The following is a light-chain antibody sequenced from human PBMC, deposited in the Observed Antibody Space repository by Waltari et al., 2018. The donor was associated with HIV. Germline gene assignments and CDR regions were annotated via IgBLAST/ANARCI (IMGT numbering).Light chain of an antibody. V-gene: IGLV2-8*01. CDR3: SSHAGSKVV. Sequence: QSALTQPPSASGSPGQSVTLSCTGTSSDVGGYNYVSWHQQHPGKAPKLMIYDVIKGPSGVPVRFTGSKSCNTATLTVSGLQPEEEADYYCSSHAGSKVVFGGGTRLTV. CDR2: DVI. CDR1: SSDVGGYNY. J-gene: IGLJ2*01.